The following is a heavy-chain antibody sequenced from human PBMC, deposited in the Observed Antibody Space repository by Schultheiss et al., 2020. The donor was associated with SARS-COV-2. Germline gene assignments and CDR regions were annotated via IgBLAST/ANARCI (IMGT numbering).Heavy chain of an antibody. CDR2: IDWDDDK. CDR1: GFSLSTRRMC. J-gene: IGHJ4*02. CDR3: AHRGEWIQHGFDY. D-gene: IGHD5-18*01. V-gene: IGHV2-70*12. Sequence: SGPTLVKPTQTLSLTCTFSGFSLSTRRMCVSWIRQPPGKALEWLALIDWDDDKYYSTSLKTRLSVSKDTSKNQVVLTMTNMDPVDTATYYCAHRGEWIQHGFDYWGQGTLVTVSS.